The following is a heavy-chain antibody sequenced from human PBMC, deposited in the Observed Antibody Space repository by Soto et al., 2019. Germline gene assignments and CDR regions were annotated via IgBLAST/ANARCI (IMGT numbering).Heavy chain of an antibody. V-gene: IGHV3-74*01. CDR3: ARGGYSYVRSYWCFDL. D-gene: IGHD5-18*01. CDR2: INSDGSST. J-gene: IGHJ2*01. CDR1: GFTFSSYW. Sequence: EVQLVESGGGLVQPGGSLRLSCAASGFTFSSYWMHWVRQAPGKGLVWVSRINSDGSSTSYADSVKGRFTISRDNAKNTLYLQMNSLRAVDTAVYYCARGGYSYVRSYWCFDLWGRGTLVTVSS.